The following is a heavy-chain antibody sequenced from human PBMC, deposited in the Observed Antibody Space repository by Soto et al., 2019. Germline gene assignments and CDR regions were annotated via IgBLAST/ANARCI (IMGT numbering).Heavy chain of an antibody. D-gene: IGHD3-22*01. Sequence: SETLSLTCTVSGGSISSSSYYWGWIRQPPGKGLEWIGSIYYSGSTYYNPSLKSRVTISVDTSKNQFSLKLSSVTAADTAVYYCARQGARRTYYYDSRGFILEFWGPGTLVTLSS. CDR1: GGSISSSSYY. CDR3: ARQGARRTYYYDSRGFILEF. CDR2: IYYSGST. J-gene: IGHJ4*02. V-gene: IGHV4-39*01.